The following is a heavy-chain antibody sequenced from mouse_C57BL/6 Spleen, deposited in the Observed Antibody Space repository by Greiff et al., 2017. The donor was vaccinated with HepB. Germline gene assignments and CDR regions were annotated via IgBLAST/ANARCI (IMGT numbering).Heavy chain of an antibody. V-gene: IGHV1-53*01. D-gene: IGHD3-2*02. Sequence: QVQLLQPGTELVKPGASVKLSCKASGYTFTSYWMHWVKQRPGQGLEWIGNINPSNGGTNYNEKFKSKATLTVDKSSSTAYMQLSSLTSEDSAVYYCARDSSGYVYAMDYWGQGTSVTVSS. CDR3: ARDSSGYVYAMDY. CDR2: INPSNGGT. J-gene: IGHJ4*01. CDR1: GYTFTSYW.